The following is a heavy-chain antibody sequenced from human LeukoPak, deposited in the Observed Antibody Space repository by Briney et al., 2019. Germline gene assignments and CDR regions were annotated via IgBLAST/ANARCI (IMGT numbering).Heavy chain of an antibody. CDR3: ARPLRFLEWLPLTN. D-gene: IGHD3-3*01. CDR2: INAGNGNT. J-gene: IGHJ4*02. Sequence: GASVKVSCKASGYTFTRYAIHWMRQAPGQRLEWMGWINAGNGNTKYSEKFQGRVTITADESTSTAYMELSSLRSEDTAVYYCARPLRFLEWLPLTNWGQGTLVTVSS. CDR1: GYTFTRYA. V-gene: IGHV1-3*01.